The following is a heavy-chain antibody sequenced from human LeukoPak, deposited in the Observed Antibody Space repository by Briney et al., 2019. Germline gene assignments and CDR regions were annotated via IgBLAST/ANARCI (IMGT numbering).Heavy chain of an antibody. V-gene: IGHV1-18*01. J-gene: IGHJ6*02. D-gene: IGHD3-9*01. CDR2: ISPHNGNT. CDR3: ARYTLSIGDNPYHVMDV. Sequence: ASVKVSCKASGGTFSSYDISWVRQAPRQGLEWMGWISPHNGNTNYAQKLQGRVTMTTDTSTSTAYMELSSLRYEDTAVYYCARYTLSIGDNPYHVMDVWGQGTTVTVSS. CDR1: GGTFSSYD.